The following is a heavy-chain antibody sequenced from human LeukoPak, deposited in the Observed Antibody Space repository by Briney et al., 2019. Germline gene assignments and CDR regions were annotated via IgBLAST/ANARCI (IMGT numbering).Heavy chain of an antibody. CDR2: IITIFGTA. CDR1: GCTFSSYA. V-gene: IGHV1-69*13. CDR3: ARGGDIVVVPAAYHFDY. D-gene: IGHD2-2*01. J-gene: IGHJ4*02. Sequence: SVKVCCKASGCTFSSYAISWVRQAPGQGLEWMGGIITIFGTANYAQKFQGRVTITADESTSTAYMELSSLRSEDTAVYYCARGGDIVVVPAAYHFDYWGQGTLVTVSS.